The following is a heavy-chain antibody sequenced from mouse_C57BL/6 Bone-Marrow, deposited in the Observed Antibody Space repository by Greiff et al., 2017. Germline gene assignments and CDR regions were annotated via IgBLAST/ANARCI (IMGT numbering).Heavy chain of an antibody. CDR3: ARMPIDYFDY. CDR1: GYTFTSYW. J-gene: IGHJ2*01. D-gene: IGHD6-5*01. Sequence: VQLQQPGAELVKPGPSVKLSCKASGYTFTSYWMQWVKQRPGQGLEWIGEIDPSDSYTNYNQKFKGKATLTVDTSSSTAYMQLSSLTSEDSAVYYCARMPIDYFDYWGQGTTLTVSS. V-gene: IGHV1-50*01. CDR2: IDPSDSYT.